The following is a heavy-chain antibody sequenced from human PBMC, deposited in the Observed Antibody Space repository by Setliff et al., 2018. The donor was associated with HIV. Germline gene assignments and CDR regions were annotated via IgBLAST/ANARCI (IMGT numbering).Heavy chain of an antibody. CDR2: VSPFDDGT. CDR1: GYDFRRYG. D-gene: IGHD3-10*01. Sequence: ASVKVSCKTSGYDFRRYGIAWVRQAPEQGLEWMAMVSPFDDGTNYAQKFQGRVTMTRDTSTSTVYMELRSLRSEDSAVYYCVRAYGQDFQHWGQGTVVTVSS. V-gene: IGHV1-46*01. J-gene: IGHJ1*01. CDR3: VRAYGQDFQH.